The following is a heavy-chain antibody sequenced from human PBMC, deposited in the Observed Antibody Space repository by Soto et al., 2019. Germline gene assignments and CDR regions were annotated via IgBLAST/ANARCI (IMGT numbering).Heavy chain of an antibody. CDR2: IYHSGST. D-gene: IGHD3-10*01. V-gene: IGHV4-30-2*01. J-gene: IGHJ4*02. Sequence: QLQLQESGSGLVKPSQTLSLTCAVSGGSISSGGSSWTWIRQPPGKGLEWIGYIYHSGSTYYNPSLKSRATLSVDRSKNQFSLKLTSVTAADTAVYYCARGAGVNFDSWGQGTLVTVSS. CDR1: GGSISSGGSS. CDR3: ARGAGVNFDS.